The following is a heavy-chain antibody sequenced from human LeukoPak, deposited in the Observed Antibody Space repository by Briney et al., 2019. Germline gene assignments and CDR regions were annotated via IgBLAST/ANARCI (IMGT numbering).Heavy chain of an antibody. Sequence: PSETLSLTCTVSGGSVSRCYWSWIRQPPGKGLEWIGYIHYSGSSNYNPSLKSRVTISVDTSKNQFSLRLSSVTAADTAVYYCARGGFCSGGTCYFDYWGQGSLVTVSS. J-gene: IGHJ4*02. CDR1: GGSVSRCY. V-gene: IGHV4-59*02. CDR2: IHYSGSS. CDR3: ARGGFCSGGTCYFDY. D-gene: IGHD2-15*01.